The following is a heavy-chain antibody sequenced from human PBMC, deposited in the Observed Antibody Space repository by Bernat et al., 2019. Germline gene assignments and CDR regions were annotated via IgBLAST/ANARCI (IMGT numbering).Heavy chain of an antibody. D-gene: IGHD3-16*01. Sequence: EVQVVESGGDLVQPGGSLRLSCAASGFTFSSEPMNWVRQAPGEGLEWVANIRSDSSTMYYADSVKGRFTISRDNAKNSLYLQMSSLRAEDTAVYYCVRVVHYGFDIWGQGTVVTVSS. CDR3: VRVVHYGFDI. CDR1: GFTFSSEP. J-gene: IGHJ3*02. CDR2: IRSDSSTM. V-gene: IGHV3-48*04.